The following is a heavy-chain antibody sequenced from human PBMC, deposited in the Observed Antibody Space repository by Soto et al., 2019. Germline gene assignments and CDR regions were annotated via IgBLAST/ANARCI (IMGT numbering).Heavy chain of an antibody. J-gene: IGHJ4*02. CDR3: ARHEAAWYFHA. D-gene: IGHD6-25*01. V-gene: IGHV4-39*01. Sequence: SETLSLTCTVSLDSISSGTNYCAWIRQPPGKGLEWIANIYYSGSTFYNPSLKSRVTISLDTSKNQFSLKLRSVTAADTAVYYCARHEAAWYFHAWGQGTLVTVSS. CDR1: LDSISSGTNY. CDR2: IYYSGST.